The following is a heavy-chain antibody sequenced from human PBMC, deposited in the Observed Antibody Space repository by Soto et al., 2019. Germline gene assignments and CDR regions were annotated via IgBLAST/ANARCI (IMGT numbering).Heavy chain of an antibody. CDR1: GGSISSSSYY. Sequence: SETLSLTCTVSGGSISSSSYYWGWIRQPPGKGLEWIGSIYYSGSTYYNPSLKSRVTISVDTSKNQFSLKLSSATAADTAVYYCARLSVVVTAIHYYYYGMDVWGQGTTVTVS. CDR3: ARLSVVVTAIHYYYYGMDV. V-gene: IGHV4-39*01. CDR2: IYYSGST. J-gene: IGHJ6*02. D-gene: IGHD2-21*02.